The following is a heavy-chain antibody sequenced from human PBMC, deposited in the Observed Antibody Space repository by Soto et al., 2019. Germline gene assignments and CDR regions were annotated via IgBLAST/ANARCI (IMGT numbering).Heavy chain of an antibody. CDR1: GYTFNMYY. V-gene: IGHV1-46*02. Sequence: QVQLVQSGAEVRNPGASVKLSCKASGYTFNMYYMHWVRQAPGQGLEWMGVINPNGDTITYAQRFQGRLTITRDTSTSTVYMDLTSLRSEDTAVYYCAREGAAAARMFDNWCQGTLVTVSS. CDR3: AREGAAAARMFDN. D-gene: IGHD6-13*01. J-gene: IGHJ4*02. CDR2: INPNGDTI.